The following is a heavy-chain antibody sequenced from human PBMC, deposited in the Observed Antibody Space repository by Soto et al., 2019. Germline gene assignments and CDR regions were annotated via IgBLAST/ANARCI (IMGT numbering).Heavy chain of an antibody. D-gene: IGHD3-3*01. CDR2: ISAYNGNT. CDR1: GYTFSSYS. J-gene: IGHJ6*02. CDR3: GRSGDFWGVYSYDMDV. V-gene: IGHV1-18*01. Sequence: ASVKVSCKASGYTFSSYSISWVRQAPGQGLEWMGWISAYNGNTNYAQKLQGRVTMTTDTSTSTAYMELRSLRSDDTAVYYCGRSGDFWGVYSYDMDVWGQGTTVTVSS.